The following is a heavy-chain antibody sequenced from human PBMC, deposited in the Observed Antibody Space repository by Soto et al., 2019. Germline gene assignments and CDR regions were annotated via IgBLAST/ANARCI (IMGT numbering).Heavy chain of an antibody. CDR3: VGGQHYFDS. CDR2: ISFDGSNK. D-gene: IGHD3-10*01. V-gene: IGHV3-30*03. J-gene: IGHJ4*02. Sequence: QVQLVESGGGVVQPGTSLRVSCVASGFPFTTYGMHWVREGPGKGLEWVAVISFDGSNKYYADSVKGRFTISRDNSKNTLFLQMNSLRPEDTALYNCVGGQHYFDSRGQGTLVTVSS. CDR1: GFPFTTYG.